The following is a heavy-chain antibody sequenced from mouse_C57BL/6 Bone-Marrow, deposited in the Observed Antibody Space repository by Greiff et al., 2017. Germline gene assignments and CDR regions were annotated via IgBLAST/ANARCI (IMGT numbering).Heavy chain of an antibody. CDR1: GYTFTSYW. J-gene: IGHJ4*01. Sequence: QVQLQQPGAELVMPGASVKLSCKASGYTFTSYWMHWVKQRPGQGLEWIGEIDPSDSYTNYNQQFKGKSTLTVDKSSSTAYMQLSSLTSEDSAVXYCALYYYGSSYYAMDYWGQGTSVTVSS. D-gene: IGHD1-1*01. CDR2: IDPSDSYT. CDR3: ALYYYGSSYYAMDY. V-gene: IGHV1-69*01.